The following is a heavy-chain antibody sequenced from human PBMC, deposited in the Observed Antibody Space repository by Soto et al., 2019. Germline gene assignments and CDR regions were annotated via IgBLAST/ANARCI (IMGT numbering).Heavy chain of an antibody. CDR3: AIADGFGVVTPFMDS. CDR2: VHYSGNT. CDR1: GDSISSGRFH. D-gene: IGHD3-3*01. Sequence: SETLSLTCSVSGDSISSGRFHWGWIRQPPGKGLEFIATVHYSGNTHYNPSLRSRVTIFVDTSKSHFSLRLSSVTAADTAVYYCAIADGFGVVTPFMDSWGQGILVTVSS. J-gene: IGHJ4*02. V-gene: IGHV4-39*02.